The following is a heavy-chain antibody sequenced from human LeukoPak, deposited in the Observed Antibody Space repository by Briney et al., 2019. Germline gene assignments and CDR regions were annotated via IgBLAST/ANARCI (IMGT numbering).Heavy chain of an antibody. Sequence: GASVKVSCKASGYTFTSYGISWVRQAPGQGLEWMGWISAYNGHTNYAQKLQGRVTMTTDTSTSTAYMELSSLRSEDTAVYYCASAGIAARPDAFDIWGQGTMVTVSS. CDR3: ASAGIAARPDAFDI. CDR1: GYTFTSYG. V-gene: IGHV1-18*01. J-gene: IGHJ3*02. D-gene: IGHD6-6*01. CDR2: ISAYNGHT.